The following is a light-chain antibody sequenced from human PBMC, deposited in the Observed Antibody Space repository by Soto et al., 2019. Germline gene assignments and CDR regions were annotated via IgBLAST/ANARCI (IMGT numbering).Light chain of an antibody. V-gene: IGKV3-11*01. J-gene: IGKJ4*01. CDR3: QQRKDWPPLT. Sequence: ENVLTQSPATLSLSPGERATLSCRASQPVDRYLAWYQQKPGQAPRLLIYDASNRATGIPARFSGSGSGTDFTLTISSLEPEDFAVYYCQQRKDWPPLTFGGGTKVEIK. CDR2: DAS. CDR1: QPVDRY.